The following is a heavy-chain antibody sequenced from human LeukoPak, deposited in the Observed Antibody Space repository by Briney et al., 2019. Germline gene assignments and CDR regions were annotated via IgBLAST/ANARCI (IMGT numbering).Heavy chain of an antibody. J-gene: IGHJ6*02. V-gene: IGHV1-69*13. CDR3: ARDRVGGYSYGLHVHYYYGMDV. D-gene: IGHD5-18*01. CDR2: IIPIFGTA. Sequence: GASVKVSCKASGGTFSSYAISWVRQAPGQGLEWMGGIIPIFGTANYAQKFQGRVTITADESTSTAYMELSSLRSEDTAVYYCARDRVGGYSYGLHVHYYYGMDVWGQGTTVTVSS. CDR1: GGTFSSYA.